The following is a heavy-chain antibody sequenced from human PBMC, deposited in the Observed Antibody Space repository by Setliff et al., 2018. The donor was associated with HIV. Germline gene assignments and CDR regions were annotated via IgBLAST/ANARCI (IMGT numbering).Heavy chain of an antibody. CDR1: GVTFNTYA. J-gene: IGHJ4*02. Sequence: ASVKVSCKTSGVTFNTYAFSWVRQAPGQGLEWMGDIFAFLNIPNYAQKFQGRVTITADKPTSTAYMELTGLRSEDTAIYYCATAQGIATATFDYWGQGTLVTVSS. D-gene: IGHD6-13*01. CDR2: IFAFLNIP. V-gene: IGHV1-69*10. CDR3: ATAQGIATATFDY.